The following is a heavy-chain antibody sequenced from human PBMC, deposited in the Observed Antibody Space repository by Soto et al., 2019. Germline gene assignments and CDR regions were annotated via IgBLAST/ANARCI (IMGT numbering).Heavy chain of an antibody. D-gene: IGHD6-19*01. V-gene: IGHV4-34*01. Sequence: QVQLQQWGAGLLKPSETLSLTCAVYGGSFSPYFWSWIRQPPGKGLEWIGEINHSGSTNYNPSHTRRATLSVDTSKHQVSLKLTSVTAADTAVYYCARLASGWQYYYFDFWGRGTPVTVSS. CDR1: GGSFSPYF. CDR2: INHSGST. CDR3: ARLASGWQYYYFDF. J-gene: IGHJ2*01.